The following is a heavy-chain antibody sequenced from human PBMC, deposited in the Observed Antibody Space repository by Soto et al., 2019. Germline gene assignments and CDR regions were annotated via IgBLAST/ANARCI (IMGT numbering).Heavy chain of an antibody. CDR2: IVPIYRTA. V-gene: IGHV1-69*13. CDR3: VRDSGAKLRRS. D-gene: IGHD3-10*01. CDR1: GGTFSSYR. Sequence: ASVKVSCKASGGTFSSYRINWVRQAPGQGLEWVGGIVPIYRTADYAQKFQGRVTITADESARTSYMELRSLKSQDTAVYYCVRDSGAKLRRSWGQGTLVTV. J-gene: IGHJ4*02.